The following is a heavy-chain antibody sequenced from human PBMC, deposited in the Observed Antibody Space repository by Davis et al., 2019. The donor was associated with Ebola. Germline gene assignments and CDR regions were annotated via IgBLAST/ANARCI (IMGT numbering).Heavy chain of an antibody. CDR3: ARYTAMTN. CDR2: ISYGGSNK. J-gene: IGHJ4*02. CDR1: GFTFSSYA. V-gene: IGHV3-30-3*01. Sequence: GESLKISCAASGFTFSSYAMHWVRQAPGKGLEWVAVISYGGSNKYYADSVKGRFTISRDNSKNTLYLQMNSLRAEDTAVYYCARYTAMTNWGQGTLVTVSS. D-gene: IGHD5-18*01.